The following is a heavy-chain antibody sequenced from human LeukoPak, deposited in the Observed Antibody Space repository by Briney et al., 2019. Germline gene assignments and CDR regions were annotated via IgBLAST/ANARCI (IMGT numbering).Heavy chain of an antibody. CDR1: GYSISSGYY. Sequence: SETLSLTCTVSGYSISSGYYWGWIRQPPGKGLEWIGSIYHSGSTYYNPSLKSRVTISVDTSKNQFSLKLSSVTAADTAVYYCARGPGYSSSSFDYWGQGTLVTVSS. D-gene: IGHD6-6*01. J-gene: IGHJ4*02. V-gene: IGHV4-38-2*02. CDR2: IYHSGST. CDR3: ARGPGYSSSSFDY.